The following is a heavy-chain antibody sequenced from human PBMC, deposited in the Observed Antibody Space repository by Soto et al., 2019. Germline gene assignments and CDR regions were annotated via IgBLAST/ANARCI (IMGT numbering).Heavy chain of an antibody. V-gene: IGHV3-30-3*01. Sequence: PWGSLRLSCAASGFTFSSYAMHWVRQAPGKGLEWVAVISYDGSNKYYADSVKGRFTISRDNSKNTLYLQMNSLRAEDTAVYYCARDRLRNYDFWSGYSEHFFDYWGQGTLVTVSS. CDR2: ISYDGSNK. CDR3: ARDRLRNYDFWSGYSEHFFDY. CDR1: GFTFSSYA. D-gene: IGHD3-3*01. J-gene: IGHJ4*02.